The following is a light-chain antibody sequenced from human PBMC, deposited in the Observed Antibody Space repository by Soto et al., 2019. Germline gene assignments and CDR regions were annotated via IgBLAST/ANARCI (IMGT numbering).Light chain of an antibody. CDR3: QSYDISLHNYV. V-gene: IGLV2-8*01. CDR1: SSDVGGYNY. Sequence: QSALTQPPSASGSPGQSVTISCTGTSSDVGGYNYVSWFQQHPGKAPKLIIHEVNQRPSGVPDRFSGSKSGNTASLTVSGLQAEDEADYYCQSYDISLHNYVFGTGTKLTVL. J-gene: IGLJ1*01. CDR2: EVN.